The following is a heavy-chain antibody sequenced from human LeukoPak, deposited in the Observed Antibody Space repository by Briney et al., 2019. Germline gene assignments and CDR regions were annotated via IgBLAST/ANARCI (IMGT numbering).Heavy chain of an antibody. D-gene: IGHD3-22*01. Sequence: GGSLRLSCAASGFTFSSYGMHWVRQAPGKGLEWAAVIWYDGSKEYYADSVKGRFTVSRDNSKNTLYLQMNSLRADDTAVYYCARITGNYYDIDYWGQGTLVTVSS. J-gene: IGHJ4*02. CDR2: IWYDGSKE. CDR1: GFTFSSYG. CDR3: ARITGNYYDIDY. V-gene: IGHV3-33*08.